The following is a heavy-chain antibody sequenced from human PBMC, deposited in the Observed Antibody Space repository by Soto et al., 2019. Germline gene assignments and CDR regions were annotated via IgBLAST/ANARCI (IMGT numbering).Heavy chain of an antibody. V-gene: IGHV3-23*01. J-gene: IGHJ4*02. D-gene: IGHD3-22*01. CDR3: AKDRRRVVVITFLAYYFDY. CDR1: GFTFSSYA. CDR2: ISGSGGST. Sequence: GGSLRLSCAASGFTFSSYAMSWVRQAPGKGLEWVSAISGSGGSTYYADSVKGRFTISRDNSKNTLYLQMNSMRAEDTAVYYCAKDRRRVVVITFLAYYFDYWGQGTLVTVSS.